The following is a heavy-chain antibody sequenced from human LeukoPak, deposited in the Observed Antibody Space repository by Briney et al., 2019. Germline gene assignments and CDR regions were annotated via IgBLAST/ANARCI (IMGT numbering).Heavy chain of an antibody. D-gene: IGHD3-3*01. J-gene: IGHJ6*02. CDR1: GFTFSSYS. CDR2: ISYYGNNK. V-gene: IGHV3-30-3*01. CDR3: ARGITIFGVALYGMDV. Sequence: GALRLSWAASGFTFSSYSIHWVRQAPGKGLEWVAVISYYGNNKYYAESVKGRFTISRDNSKNTLYLQMNSLRAEDTAVYYCARGITIFGVALYGMDVWGQGTTVTVSS.